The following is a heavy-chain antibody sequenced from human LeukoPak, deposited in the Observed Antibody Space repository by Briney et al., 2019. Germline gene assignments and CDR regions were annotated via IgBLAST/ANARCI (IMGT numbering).Heavy chain of an antibody. D-gene: IGHD2-21*01. Sequence: GGSLRLSCAASGFTFSSYAMPWVRQAPGKGLEWVAVISYDGSNKYYADSVKGRFTISRDNSKNTLYLQMNSLRAEDTAVYYCASDCGGDSYYYGMDVWGQGTTVTVSS. V-gene: IGHV3-30-3*01. J-gene: IGHJ6*02. CDR3: ASDCGGDSYYYGMDV. CDR1: GFTFSSYA. CDR2: ISYDGSNK.